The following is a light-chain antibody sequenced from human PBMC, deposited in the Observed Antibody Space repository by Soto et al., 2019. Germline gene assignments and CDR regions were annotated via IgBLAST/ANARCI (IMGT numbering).Light chain of an antibody. CDR1: SSDIGSNKF. CDR2: DVN. CDR3: CSYEANCDV. Sequence: LTQPRSVSGSPGQSVTISCTGSSSDIGSNKFVSWYQQHPGKAPRLLIYDVNKWPSGVPDRFSGSKSGNTASLTISGLQADDEADYYCCSYEANCDVFGDGTTVTV. V-gene: IGLV2-11*01. J-gene: IGLJ1*01.